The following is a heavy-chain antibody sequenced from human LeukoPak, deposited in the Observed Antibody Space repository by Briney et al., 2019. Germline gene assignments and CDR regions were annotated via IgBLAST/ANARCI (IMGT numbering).Heavy chain of an antibody. CDR2: IYYSGST. J-gene: IGHJ3*02. D-gene: IGHD3-3*01. Sequence: SETLSLTCTVSGGSISSSSYYWGWIRQPPGKGLEWIGSIYYSGSTYYNPSLKSRVTISVDTSKNQFSLKLSSVTAADTAVYYCARHVGGKELYYDFWDAKSGPAFDIWGQGTMVTVSS. V-gene: IGHV4-39*01. CDR3: ARHVGGKELYYDFWDAKSGPAFDI. CDR1: GGSISSSSYY.